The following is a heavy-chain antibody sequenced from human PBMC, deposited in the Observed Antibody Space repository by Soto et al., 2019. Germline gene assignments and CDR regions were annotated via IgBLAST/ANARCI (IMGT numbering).Heavy chain of an antibody. CDR2: ISYDGSNK. D-gene: IGHD2-2*01. CDR3: AKGGGWYQLLSHYYYMDV. CDR1: GFTFSSYS. J-gene: IGHJ6*03. V-gene: IGHV3-30*18. Sequence: GGSLRLSCAASGFTFSSYSMHWVRQAPGKGLEWVAVISYDGSNKYYADSVKGRFTISRDNSKNTLYLQMNSLRAEDTAVYYCAKGGGWYQLLSHYYYMDVWGKGTTVTVS.